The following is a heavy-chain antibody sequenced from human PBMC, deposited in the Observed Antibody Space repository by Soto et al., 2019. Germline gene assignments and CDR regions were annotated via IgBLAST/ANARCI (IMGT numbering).Heavy chain of an antibody. D-gene: IGHD3-22*01. CDR1: GFTFSDYY. CDR2: ISSDSNYK. V-gene: IGHV3-11*06. J-gene: IGHJ4*02. CDR3: ARATGYYHTSGSDS. Sequence: LRLSCAASGFTFSDYYMSWIRQAPGKGLEWISYISSDSNYKNHADSVRGRFTISRDNAKNSLYLQMNGLRAEDTAVYYCARATGYYHTSGSDSWGQGTLVTVSS.